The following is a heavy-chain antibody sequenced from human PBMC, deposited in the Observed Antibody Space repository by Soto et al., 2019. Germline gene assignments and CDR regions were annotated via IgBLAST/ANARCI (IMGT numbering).Heavy chain of an antibody. V-gene: IGHV4-31*03. D-gene: IGHD6-6*01. CDR1: GGSISSGGYY. CDR3: ARVSIAARLSLPNYENFDY. Sequence: SETLSLTCTVSGGSISSGGYYWSWIRQHPGKGLEWIGYIYYSGSTYYNPSLKSRVTISVDTSKNQFSLKLSSVTAADTAVYYCARVSIAARLSLPNYENFDYWGQGTLVTVSS. J-gene: IGHJ4*02. CDR2: IYYSGST.